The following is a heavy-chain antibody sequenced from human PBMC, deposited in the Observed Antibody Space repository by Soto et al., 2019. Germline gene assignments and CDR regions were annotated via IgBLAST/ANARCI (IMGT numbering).Heavy chain of an antibody. J-gene: IGHJ3*02. CDR3: AGGQTVGRTVGAFDI. CDR1: VYSFSTYY. Sequence: EVQLVQSGAEVKKPGESLKISCKGCVYSFSTYYIGWVRQMPGKGLECMGIIYPGDSDTRYSPSCKGQVLISVDKAITAAYLHWGSLEASDTAVYYCAGGQTVGRTVGAFDIWGRGTVVTVPS. V-gene: IGHV5-51*01. D-gene: IGHD1-26*01. CDR2: IYPGDSDT.